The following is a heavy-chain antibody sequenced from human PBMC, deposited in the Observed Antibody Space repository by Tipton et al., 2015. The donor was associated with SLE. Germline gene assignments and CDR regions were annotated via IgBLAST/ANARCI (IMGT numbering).Heavy chain of an antibody. CDR3: ARGMVHYYYMDV. Sequence: TLSLTCAVYGGSFSGYYWSWIRQPPGKGLEWIGEINHSGSTNYNPSLKSRVTISVDTPKNQFSLKLSSVTAADTAVYYCARGMVHYYYMDVWGKGTTVTVSS. V-gene: IGHV4-34*01. D-gene: IGHD4/OR15-4a*01. J-gene: IGHJ6*03. CDR2: INHSGST. CDR1: GGSFSGYY.